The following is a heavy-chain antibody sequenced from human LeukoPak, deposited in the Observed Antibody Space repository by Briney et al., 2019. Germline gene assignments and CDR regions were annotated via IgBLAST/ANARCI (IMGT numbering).Heavy chain of an antibody. V-gene: IGHV1-69*05. J-gene: IGHJ3*02. CDR2: IIPIFGTA. CDR1: GGTFSSYA. D-gene: IGHD5-18*01. Sequence: SAKVSCKASGGTFSSYAISWVRQAPGQGLEWMGGIIPIFGTANYAQKFQGRVTITTDESMSTAYMELSSLRSEDTAVYYCARSPSYGGKTHAFDIWGQGTMVTVSS. CDR3: ARSPSYGGKTHAFDI.